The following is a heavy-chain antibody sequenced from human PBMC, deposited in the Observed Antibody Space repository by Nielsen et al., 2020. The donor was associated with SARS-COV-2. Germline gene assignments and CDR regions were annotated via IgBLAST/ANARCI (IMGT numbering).Heavy chain of an antibody. V-gene: IGHV4-30-4*01. J-gene: IGHJ4*02. CDR1: GGSISSGDYY. D-gene: IGHD6-19*01. CDR2: IYYSGST. CDR3: ARVYSSGWFETGFDY. Sequence: SETLSLTCTVSGGSISSGDYYWSWIRQPPGKGLEWIGYIYYSGSTYYNPSLKSRVTISVDTSKNQFSLKLSSVTAADTALYYCARVYSSGWFETGFDYWGQGTLVTVSS.